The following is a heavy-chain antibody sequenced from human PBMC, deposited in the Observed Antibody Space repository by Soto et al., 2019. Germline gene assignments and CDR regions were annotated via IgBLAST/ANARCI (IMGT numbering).Heavy chain of an antibody. Sequence: PSETLSLTCAVYGGSFSAYYWSWIRQPPGKGLEWIGEINHSVGTSYNPSLKSRVTISVDTSKSQFSLKLTSVTAADRAVYYCARGSVDTVHSSGFYEYWGKGNPVIVSS. J-gene: IGHJ4*02. V-gene: IGHV4-34*01. CDR1: GGSFSAYY. CDR3: ARGSVDTVHSSGFYEY. CDR2: INHSVGT. D-gene: IGHD3-22*01.